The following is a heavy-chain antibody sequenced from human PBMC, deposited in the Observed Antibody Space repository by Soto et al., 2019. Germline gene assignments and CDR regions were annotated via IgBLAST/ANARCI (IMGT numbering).Heavy chain of an antibody. Sequence: EVQLVESGGGLVKPGGSLRLSCAASGFTFSSYTMTWVRQAPGRGLEWVSSIGTSSSYIYYADSVKGRFTISRDNAKNSLFLQMNSLRDDDTAVYYCARDSVRDYLYYYYGMDVWGQGTTVTVSS. J-gene: IGHJ6*02. D-gene: IGHD4-17*01. CDR3: ARDSVRDYLYYYYGMDV. V-gene: IGHV3-21*01. CDR2: IGTSSSYI. CDR1: GFTFSSYT.